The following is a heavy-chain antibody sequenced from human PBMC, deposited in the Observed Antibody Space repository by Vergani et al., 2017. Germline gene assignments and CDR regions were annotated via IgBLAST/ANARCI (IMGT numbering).Heavy chain of an antibody. CDR3: ARDHCMTRGCFVDY. Sequence: QVQLQESGPGLVKPSQTLSLTCTVSGGPISSGDYSWSWIRQPPGKGLAWIGYIYYSGSTYYNPSLKSRVTISVDPSKNQFSLKLSSVTAADTAVYYCARDHCMTRGCFVDYWGQGTLVTVSS. CDR2: IYYSGST. J-gene: IGHJ4*02. V-gene: IGHV4-30-4*01. CDR1: GGPISSGDYS. D-gene: IGHD2-8*01.